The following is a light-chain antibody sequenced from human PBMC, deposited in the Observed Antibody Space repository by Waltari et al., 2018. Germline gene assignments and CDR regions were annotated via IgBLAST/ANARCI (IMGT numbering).Light chain of an antibody. Sequence: EIVLTQSPGTLSLSSGERATLSCRTSQSISKYLAWYQQKPGQAPRLLIYHASSRATGIPDRFSGSGSGTDFSLTISRLEPEDFAVYYCQHYDSLPVTFGQGTKVEIK. CDR3: QHYDSLPVT. J-gene: IGKJ1*01. V-gene: IGKV3-20*01. CDR2: HAS. CDR1: QSISKY.